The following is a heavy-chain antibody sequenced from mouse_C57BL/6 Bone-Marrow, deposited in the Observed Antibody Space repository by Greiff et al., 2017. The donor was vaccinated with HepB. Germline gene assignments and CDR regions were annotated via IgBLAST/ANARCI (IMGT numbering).Heavy chain of an antibody. CDR1: GFTFTDYY. J-gene: IGHJ4*01. CDR2: IRNKANGYTT. CDR3: ARYYYAMDY. Sequence: EVQVVESGGGLVQPGGSLILSCAASGFTFTDYYMSWVRQPPGKALEWLGFIRNKANGYTTEYSASVKGRFTISRDNSQSILYLQMNALRAEDSATYYCARYYYAMDYWGQGTSVTVSS. V-gene: IGHV7-3*01.